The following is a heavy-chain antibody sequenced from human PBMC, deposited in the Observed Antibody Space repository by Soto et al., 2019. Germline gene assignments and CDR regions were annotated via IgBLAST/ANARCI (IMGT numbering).Heavy chain of an antibody. J-gene: IGHJ5*02. CDR3: ARRRAINYYGAGGWFDP. V-gene: IGHV4-34*01. Sequence: SETLSLTCAVYGGSFSGYYWICIRQPPGKGLEWIGEFNHSGSTNYNPSLKSRVTLSVDTSKTQFSLKLSSVTAADTAVYCCARRRAINYYGAGGWFDPWGQGTLVTVSS. D-gene: IGHD3-10*01. CDR2: FNHSGST. CDR1: GGSFSGYY.